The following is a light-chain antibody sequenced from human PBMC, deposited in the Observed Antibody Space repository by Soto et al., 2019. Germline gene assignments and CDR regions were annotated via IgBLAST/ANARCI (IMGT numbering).Light chain of an antibody. J-gene: IGLJ2*01. CDR2: SDN. CDR3: ATWDHSLNGVV. CDR1: SSNIGRNT. V-gene: IGLV1-44*01. Sequence: QSVLTQPPSASGTPGQRVTISCSGSSSNIGRNTVNWFQQLPGTAPKLLVYSDNQRPSGVPDRFSGSKSGTSASLAISGLRSGDAADYYCATWDHSLNGVVFGGGTKVTVL.